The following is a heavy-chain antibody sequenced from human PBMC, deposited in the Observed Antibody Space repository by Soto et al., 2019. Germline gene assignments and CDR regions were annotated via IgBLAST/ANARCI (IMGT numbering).Heavy chain of an antibody. V-gene: IGHV1-18*01. CDR2: ISAYNGNT. D-gene: IGHD2-8*01. CDR1: GDTFTSNG. Sequence: GASVKVSCKASGDTFTSNGISWVRQAPGQGLEWMGWISAYNGNTNYAQKLQGRVTMTTDTSTSTAYMELRSLRSDDTAVYYCARDVGYCTNGVCYFSADDAFDIWGQGTMVTVSS. CDR3: ARDVGYCTNGVCYFSADDAFDI. J-gene: IGHJ3*02.